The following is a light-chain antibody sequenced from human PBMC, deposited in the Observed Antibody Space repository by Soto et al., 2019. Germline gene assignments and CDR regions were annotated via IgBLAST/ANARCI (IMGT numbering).Light chain of an antibody. CDR3: MQGLHWPPVT. J-gene: IGKJ4*01. CDR2: KVS. V-gene: IGKV2-30*02. CDR1: QSLVHSDGDTY. Sequence: DVVMTQSPLSLPVTLGQPASISCRSTQSLVHSDGDTYLDWFQQRPGQSPRRLIYKVSNRDSGVPDRFSGSGSGTDFTLQISRVEAEDVGIYYCMQGLHWPPVTFGGGTKVEIK.